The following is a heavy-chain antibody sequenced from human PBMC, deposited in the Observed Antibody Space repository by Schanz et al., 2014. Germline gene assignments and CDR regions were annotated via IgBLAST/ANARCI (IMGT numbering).Heavy chain of an antibody. CDR1: GFTFSSYW. Sequence: PGGSLRLSCAASGFTFSSYWMHWVRQVPGKGLVWVSRIKSDGSSTSYADSVKGRFTISRDNAKNTLYLQMDSLRAEDTAVYYCARDLPRTFLFDYWGQGTLXTVSS. CDR3: ARDLPRTFLFDY. J-gene: IGHJ4*02. V-gene: IGHV3-74*01. CDR2: IKSDGSST.